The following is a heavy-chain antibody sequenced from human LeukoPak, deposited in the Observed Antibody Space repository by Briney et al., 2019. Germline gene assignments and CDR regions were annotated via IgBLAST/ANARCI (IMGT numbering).Heavy chain of an antibody. CDR2: ISYDGSNK. D-gene: IGHD1-26*01. V-gene: IGHV3-30*18. CDR1: GFTFSSYG. J-gene: IGHJ6*04. CDR3: AKDDSAGRYYYGMDV. Sequence: GRSLRLSCAASGFTFSSYGMHWVRQAPGKGLEWVAVISYDGSNKYYADSVKGRFTISRDNSKNTLYLQMNSLRAEDTAAYYCAKDDSAGRYYYGMDVWGKGTTVTVSS.